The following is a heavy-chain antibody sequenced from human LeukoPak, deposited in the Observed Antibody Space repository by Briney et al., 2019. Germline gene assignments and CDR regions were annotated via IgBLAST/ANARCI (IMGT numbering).Heavy chain of an antibody. V-gene: IGHV4-59*11. CDR3: ARADYYDSSGYSDLDAFDI. Sequence: TPSETLSLTCTVSGGSISSHYRSWIRQPPGKGLEWIGYIYYSGSTNYNPSLKSRVTISVDTSKNQFSLKLSSVTAADTAVYYCARADYYDSSGYSDLDAFDIWGQGTMVTVSS. D-gene: IGHD3-22*01. CDR1: GGSISSHY. CDR2: IYYSGST. J-gene: IGHJ3*02.